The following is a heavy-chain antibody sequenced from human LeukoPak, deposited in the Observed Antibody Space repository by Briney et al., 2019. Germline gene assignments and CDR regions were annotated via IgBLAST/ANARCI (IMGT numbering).Heavy chain of an antibody. CDR1: GGTFSSYA. J-gene: IGHJ5*02. Sequence: ASVKVSCKASGGTFSSYAISWVRQAPGQGLEWMGGIIPIFGTANYAQKFQGRVTITVDESTSTAYMELSSLRSEDTAVYYCARARSGPTVTTHNWFDPWGQGTLVTVSS. D-gene: IGHD4-17*01. CDR2: IIPIFGTA. V-gene: IGHV1-69*13. CDR3: ARARSGPTVTTHNWFDP.